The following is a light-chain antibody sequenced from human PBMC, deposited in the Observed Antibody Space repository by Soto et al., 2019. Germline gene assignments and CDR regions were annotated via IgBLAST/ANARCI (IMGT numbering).Light chain of an antibody. CDR1: SSDVGRYNY. Sequence: QSALTQPASVSGSPGQSIIISCTGTSSDVGRYNYVSWYQQHPGKAPKLIIYEVNNRPSEISNRFSGSKSANTASLTISGLQAEDEADYYCTSFTSSATYVFGTWTKLTVL. CDR3: TSFTSSATYV. J-gene: IGLJ1*01. V-gene: IGLV2-14*01. CDR2: EVN.